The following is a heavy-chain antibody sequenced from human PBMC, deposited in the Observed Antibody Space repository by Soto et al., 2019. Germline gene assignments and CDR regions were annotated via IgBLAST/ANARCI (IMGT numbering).Heavy chain of an antibody. V-gene: IGHV3-48*03. CDR3: ASDSPVSDY. J-gene: IGHJ4*02. Sequence: GGSLRLSCAASGFTFSSYEMNWVRQAPGKGLEWVSYISSSGSTIYYADSVKGRFTISRDNAKNSLYLQMNSLRAEYTAVSYWASDSPVSDYWGQGTMVTVSS. CDR1: GFTFSSYE. CDR2: ISSSGSTI.